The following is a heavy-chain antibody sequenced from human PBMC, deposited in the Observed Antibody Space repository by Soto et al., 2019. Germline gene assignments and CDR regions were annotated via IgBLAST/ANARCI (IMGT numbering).Heavy chain of an antibody. CDR2: IHHSGST. J-gene: IGHJ4*02. V-gene: IGHV4-34*01. Sequence: KPSETRSLTCSVYGASFSGYYCSWSRQSPGKGLEWIGEIHHSGSTHYNPSLKSRLTFSIDESQSQFYMMLTSVTAADTALYFCARGHSTSGYDSWGQGSLVTVSS. D-gene: IGHD6-6*01. CDR3: ARGHSTSGYDS. CDR1: GASFSGYY.